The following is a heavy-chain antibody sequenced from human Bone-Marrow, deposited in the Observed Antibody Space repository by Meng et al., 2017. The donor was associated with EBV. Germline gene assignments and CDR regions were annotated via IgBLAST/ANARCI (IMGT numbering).Heavy chain of an antibody. Sequence: VQVVGSGGGLCKPGESLRLSFAASGFTLRSYSMNWVRLAPGKGLEWVSSISSNSIDIYYADLVKGRFTISRDNAKNSLFLQMNSLRAEDTAVYYCARDRTSNRFDYWGQGTLVTVSS. CDR2: ISSNSIDI. V-gene: IGHV3-21*01. CDR3: ARDRTSNRFDY. D-gene: IGHD2-8*01. CDR1: GFTLRSYS. J-gene: IGHJ4*02.